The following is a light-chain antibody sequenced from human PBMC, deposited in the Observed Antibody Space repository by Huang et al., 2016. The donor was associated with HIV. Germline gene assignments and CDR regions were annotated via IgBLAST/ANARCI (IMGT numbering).Light chain of an antibody. CDR3: QQSYNVPHT. Sequence: DIQMTQSPSSLSAFVGDRVTITCRASQDITNFLNWYRQKPGRAPDLLIYTASSLQSRVSSRFTGTGSGTDFTLTISSLQVDDVATYYCQQSYNVPHTFGQGTKVE. CDR1: QDITNF. CDR2: TAS. V-gene: IGKV1-39*01. J-gene: IGKJ1*01.